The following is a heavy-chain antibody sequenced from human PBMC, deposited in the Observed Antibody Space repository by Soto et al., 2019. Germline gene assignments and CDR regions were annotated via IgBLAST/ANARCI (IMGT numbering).Heavy chain of an antibody. D-gene: IGHD4-17*01. CDR1: GGSISRSSYY. Sequence: QLQLQESGPGLVKPSETLSLTCSVSGGSISRSSYYWGWIRQPPGKGLEWIGSIYYSGNTYYDPSLKGRVTISVDTSKNQFSLKLSSVTAADTAVYYCTSLYYGGQDYWGQGTVVTVSS. CDR3: TSLYYGGQDY. J-gene: IGHJ4*02. V-gene: IGHV4-39*01. CDR2: IYYSGNT.